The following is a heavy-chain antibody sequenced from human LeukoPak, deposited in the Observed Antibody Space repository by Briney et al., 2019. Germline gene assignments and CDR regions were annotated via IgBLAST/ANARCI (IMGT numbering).Heavy chain of an antibody. J-gene: IGHJ4*02. V-gene: IGHV3-21*01. Sequence: GGSLRLSCAASGFTFSNYSMNWVRQAPGKGLEWVSFISSRSSYIYYSDSLKGRFTISRDNAKNSLYLQMNSLRAEDTAMYYCARQQWLDGAYYFDHWGQGTLVTVSS. CDR3: ARQQWLDGAYYFDH. CDR2: ISSRSSYI. CDR1: GFTFSNYS. D-gene: IGHD6-19*01.